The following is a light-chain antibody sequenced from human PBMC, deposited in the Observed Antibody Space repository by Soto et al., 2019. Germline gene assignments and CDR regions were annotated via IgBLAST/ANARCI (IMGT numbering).Light chain of an antibody. Sequence: EIVMTQSPATLSVSPGESATLSCRASQSVSSNLAWHQQKPGQAPRILIYDASNRATDIPARFSAGGPGTDFTLTISSLEPEDFAVYYCQQRSKRPPITFGQGTRLEIK. CDR3: QQRSKRPPIT. CDR2: DAS. CDR1: QSVSSN. V-gene: IGKV3D-11*02. J-gene: IGKJ5*01.